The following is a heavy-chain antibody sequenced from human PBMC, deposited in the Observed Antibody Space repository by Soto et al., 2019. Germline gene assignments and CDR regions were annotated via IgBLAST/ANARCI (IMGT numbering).Heavy chain of an antibody. CDR1: GDSVSSNSAA. CDR2: TYYRSKWYN. V-gene: IGHV6-1*01. J-gene: IGHJ5*02. CDR3: ARDDGVLWFGELHFNWFDP. Sequence: PSQTLSLICAISGDSVSSNSAAWNWIRQSPSRGLEWLGRTYYRSKWYNDYAVSVKSRITINPDTSKNQFSLQLNSVTPEDTAVYYCARDDGVLWFGELHFNWFDPWGQGTLVTVSS. D-gene: IGHD3-10*01.